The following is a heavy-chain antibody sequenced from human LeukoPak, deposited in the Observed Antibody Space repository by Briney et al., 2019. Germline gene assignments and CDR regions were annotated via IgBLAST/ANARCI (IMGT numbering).Heavy chain of an antibody. Sequence: ASVKVSCKASGYTFIGYYMHWVRQAPGQGLEWMGWINPNSGGTNYAQKFQGRVTMTRDTSISTAYMELSRLRSDDTAVYYCARECIAVAGSYYYYYYGMDVWGQGTTVTVSS. V-gene: IGHV1-2*02. CDR1: GYTFIGYY. CDR2: INPNSGGT. D-gene: IGHD6-19*01. CDR3: ARECIAVAGSYYYYYYGMDV. J-gene: IGHJ6*02.